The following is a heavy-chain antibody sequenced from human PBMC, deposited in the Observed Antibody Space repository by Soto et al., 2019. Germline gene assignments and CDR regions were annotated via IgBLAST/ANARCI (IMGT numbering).Heavy chain of an antibody. V-gene: IGHV1-18*01. Sequence: ASVKVSCKASGYTFTSYGISWVRQAPGQGLEWMGWISAYNGNTNYAQKLQGRVTMTTDTSTSTAYMELRSLRSDDTAVYYCARDGAIAAAAGPLHNYYYYYYGMDVWGQGTTVTVSS. CDR1: GYTFTSYG. CDR2: ISAYNGNT. CDR3: ARDGAIAAAAGPLHNYYYYYYGMDV. D-gene: IGHD6-13*01. J-gene: IGHJ6*02.